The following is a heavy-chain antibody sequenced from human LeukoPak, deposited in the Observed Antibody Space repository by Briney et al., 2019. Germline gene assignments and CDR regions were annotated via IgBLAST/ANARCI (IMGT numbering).Heavy chain of an antibody. J-gene: IGHJ5*02. CDR2: IDKKDKGYATAT. Sequence: GGSLRLSCAASGFTFSGSAIHWVRQPSAKGLQWVGQIDKKDKGYATATAYAASVKGRFTISRDDSINTAYLQMKSLKTEDTALYYCTRDSGTYNWFDPWGQGTLVTVSS. V-gene: IGHV3-73*01. CDR1: GFTFSGSA. D-gene: IGHD1-26*01. CDR3: TRDSGTYNWFDP.